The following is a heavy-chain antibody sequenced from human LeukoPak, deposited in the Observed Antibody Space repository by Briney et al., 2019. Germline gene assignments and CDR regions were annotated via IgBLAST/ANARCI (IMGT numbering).Heavy chain of an antibody. CDR3: ARHVGYYDFWSGYYTGFDY. D-gene: IGHD3-3*01. J-gene: IGHJ4*02. CDR2: IYHSGST. V-gene: IGHV4-38-2*02. Sequence: SETLSLTCSVSGATFSDNFWSWIRQPPGEGLERIGSIYHSGSTYYNPSLKCRVTISVDTSKNQFSLKLSSVTAADTDVYYCARHVGYYDFWSGYYTGFDYWGQGTLVTVSS. CDR1: GATFSDNF.